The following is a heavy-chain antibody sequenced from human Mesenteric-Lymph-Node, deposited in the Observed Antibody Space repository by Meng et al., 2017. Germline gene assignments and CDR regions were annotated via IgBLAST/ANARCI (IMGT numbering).Heavy chain of an antibody. V-gene: IGHV3-53*01. CDR1: GFPVSSKF. D-gene: IGHD2-21*01. CDR3: AKTTISILWPTPGVFDY. CDR2: ISRSGST. Sequence: GESLKISCAASGFPVSSKFMSWVRQAPGKGLEWVSVISRSGSTNYADSVKGRFAISRDNSKNTLYLQMNSLRAEDTAVYYCAKTTISILWPTPGVFDYWGQGTLVTVSS. J-gene: IGHJ4*02.